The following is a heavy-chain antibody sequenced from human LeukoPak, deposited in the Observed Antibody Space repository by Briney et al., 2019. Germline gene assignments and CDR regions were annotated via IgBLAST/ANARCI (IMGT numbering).Heavy chain of an antibody. D-gene: IGHD2-2*02. CDR2: ISYDGSNK. V-gene: IGHV3-30-3*01. J-gene: IGHJ4*02. Sequence: PGGSLRLSCAASGFTFSSYAMHWVRQAPGKGLEWVAVISYDGSNKYYADSVKGRFTISRDNSKNTLYLQMNSLRAEDTAVYYCAKDPISTLDYWGQGTLVTVSS. CDR1: GFTFSSYA. CDR3: AKDPISTLDY.